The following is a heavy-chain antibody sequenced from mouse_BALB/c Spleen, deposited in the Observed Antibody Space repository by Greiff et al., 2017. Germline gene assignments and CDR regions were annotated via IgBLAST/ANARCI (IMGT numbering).Heavy chain of an antibody. Sequence: DVKLVESGGGLVQPGGSRKLSCAASGFTFSSFGMHWVRQAPEKGLEWVAYISSGSSTIYYADTVKGRFTISRDNPKNTLFLQMTSLRSEDTAMYYCARWGLGWYFDVWGAGTTVTVSS. CDR3: ARWGLGWYFDV. CDR2: ISSGSSTI. CDR1: GFTFSSFG. D-gene: IGHD2-2*01. J-gene: IGHJ1*01. V-gene: IGHV5-17*02.